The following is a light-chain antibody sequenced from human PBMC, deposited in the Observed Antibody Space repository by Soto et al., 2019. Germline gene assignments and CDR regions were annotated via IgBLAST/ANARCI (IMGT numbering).Light chain of an antibody. CDR1: QSVSSNS. V-gene: IGKV3-20*01. J-gene: IGKJ3*01. Sequence: EIVLAQSPATLSFAPGESATLSCRTSQSVSSNSLAWHQQKPGQAPRLLMYAASSRAAGIPDRFSGSGSGKALTLTSSRLEPEDFAVYYCQQHGSWRRTFGPGTKVHI. CDR2: AAS. CDR3: QQHGSWRRT.